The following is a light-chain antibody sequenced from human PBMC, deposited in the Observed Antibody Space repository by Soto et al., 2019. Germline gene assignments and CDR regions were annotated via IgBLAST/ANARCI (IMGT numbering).Light chain of an antibody. Sequence: QSVLTQPPSVSGAPGQRVSISCTGSSTNIGAGYGVHWYQQRPGTAPKLLIYRNNQRPSGVPDRFSGSKSGTSASLAISGLRSEDEADYYCAAWDDSLSVVVFGGGTKLTVL. CDR1: STNIGAGY. CDR2: RNN. J-gene: IGLJ2*01. V-gene: IGLV1-47*01. CDR3: AAWDDSLSVVV.